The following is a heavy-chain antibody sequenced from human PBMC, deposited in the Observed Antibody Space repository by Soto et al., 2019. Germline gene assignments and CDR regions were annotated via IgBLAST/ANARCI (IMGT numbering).Heavy chain of an antibody. CDR1: GFTFSSYA. CDR2: ISGSGGST. D-gene: IGHD6-19*01. CDR3: AKDFGQWLGTSAIVY. V-gene: IGHV3-23*01. J-gene: IGHJ4*02. Sequence: PGGSLRLSCAASGFTFSSYAMSWVRQAPGKGLEWVSAISGSGGSTYYADSVKGRFTISRDNAKNSLYLQMNSLRAGDTALYYCAKDFGQWLGTSAIVYWGQGTLVTVSS.